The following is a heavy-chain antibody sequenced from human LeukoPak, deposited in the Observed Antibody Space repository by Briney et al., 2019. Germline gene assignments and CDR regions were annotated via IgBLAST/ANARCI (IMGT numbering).Heavy chain of an antibody. V-gene: IGHV4-31*11. CDR3: ARASDDILTGGSAY. CDR2: IYYSGST. J-gene: IGHJ4*02. Sequence: LSLPCGVSGGSIISGGYYWCWIRQHPGKGLEWIGYIYYSGSTYYNPSPKSRVTISVDTSKNQFSLKLSSVSAADTAVYYCARASDDILTGGSAYWGQGPLVTVSS. CDR1: GGSIISGGYY. D-gene: IGHD3-9*01.